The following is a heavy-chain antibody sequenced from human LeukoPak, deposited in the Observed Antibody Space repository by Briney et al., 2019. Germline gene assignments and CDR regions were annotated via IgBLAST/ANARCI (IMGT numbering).Heavy chain of an antibody. V-gene: IGHV3-15*01. CDR3: TTGRLYSGSYYFDY. D-gene: IGHD1-26*01. Sequence: GGSLRLSCAASGFTFSNAWMSWVRQAPGKGLEWVGRIKSKTDDGTTDYAAPVKGRFTISRDDSKDTLYLQMNSLKAEDTAVYYCTTGRLYSGSYYFDYWGQGTLVGVSS. J-gene: IGHJ4*02. CDR1: GFTFSNAW. CDR2: IKSKTDDGTT.